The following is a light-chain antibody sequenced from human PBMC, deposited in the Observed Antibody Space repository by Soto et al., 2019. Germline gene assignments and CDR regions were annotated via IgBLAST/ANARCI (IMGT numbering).Light chain of an antibody. CDR2: DAS. CDR1: QSVFNY. V-gene: IGKV3-11*01. J-gene: IGKJ3*01. CDR3: QQRGDWVT. Sequence: EIVLTQSPATLSLSPGERATLSCRASQSVFNYLAWYQQKPGQAPRLLIYDASNRATGIPARFIGSGSGTDFTLTISRLEPEDFAVYYCQQRGDWVTFGPGTKVDLK.